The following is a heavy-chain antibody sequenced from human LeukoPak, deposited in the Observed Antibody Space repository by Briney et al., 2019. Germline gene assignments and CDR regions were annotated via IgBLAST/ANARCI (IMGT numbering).Heavy chain of an antibody. CDR3: ARDRRAVAGFDP. V-gene: IGHV1-3*01. CDR1: GYTFTSYA. CDR2: INAGNGNT. D-gene: IGHD6-19*01. Sequence: ASVKVSCKASGYTFTSYAMHWVRQAPGQRLEWMGWINAGNGNTKYSQKFQGRVTITRDTSASTAYMELSSLRSEDTAVYYCARDRRAVAGFDPWGQGTLVTVSS. J-gene: IGHJ5*02.